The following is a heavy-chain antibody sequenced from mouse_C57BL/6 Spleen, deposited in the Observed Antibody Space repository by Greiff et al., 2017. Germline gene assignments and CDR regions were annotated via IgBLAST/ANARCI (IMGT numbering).Heavy chain of an antibody. Sequence: VQGVESGAELARPGASVKLSCKASGYTFTSYGISWVKQRTGQGLEWIGEIYPRSGNTYYNEKFKGKATLTADKSSSTAYMELRSLASEDSAVYFCAREDDYDKFAYWGQGTLVTVSA. V-gene: IGHV1-81*01. CDR2: IYPRSGNT. CDR1: GYTFTSYG. CDR3: AREDDYDKFAY. D-gene: IGHD2-4*01. J-gene: IGHJ3*01.